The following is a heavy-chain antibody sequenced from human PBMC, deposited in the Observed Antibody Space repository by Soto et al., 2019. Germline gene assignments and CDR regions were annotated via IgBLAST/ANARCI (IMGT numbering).Heavy chain of an antibody. D-gene: IGHD3-10*01. J-gene: IGHJ6*03. Sequence: QVQLVESGGGVVQPGRSLRLSCAASGFTFSSYGMHWVRQAPGKGLEWVAVIWYDGSNKYYADSVKGRFTISRDNSKNTLYLQMNSLRAEDTAVYYCARGMLLRGVRNYYYYYMDVWGKETTVTVSS. V-gene: IGHV3-33*01. CDR1: GFTFSSYG. CDR2: IWYDGSNK. CDR3: ARGMLLRGVRNYYYYYMDV.